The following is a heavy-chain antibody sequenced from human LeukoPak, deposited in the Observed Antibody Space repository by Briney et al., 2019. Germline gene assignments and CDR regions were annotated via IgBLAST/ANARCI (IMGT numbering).Heavy chain of an antibody. CDR3: ARSSYGDYFDY. J-gene: IGHJ4*02. CDR2: IESDGSRT. V-gene: IGHV3-74*01. D-gene: IGHD4-17*01. CDR1: GFTFSSYW. Sequence: GGSLRLSCAASGFTFSSYWMHWVRQAPGKGLVWVSRIESDGSRTTYADSVKGRFTISRDNAKNSLYLQMNSLRAEDTAVYYCARSSYGDYFDYWGQGTLVTVSS.